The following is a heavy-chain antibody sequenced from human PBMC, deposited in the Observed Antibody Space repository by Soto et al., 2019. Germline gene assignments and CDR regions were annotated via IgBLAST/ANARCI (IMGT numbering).Heavy chain of an antibody. CDR2: ISSSSSYI. D-gene: IGHD1-26*01. J-gene: IGHJ3*02. V-gene: IGHV3-21*01. Sequence: AGGSLRLSCAASGFTFSSYSMNWVRQAPGKGLEWVSSISSSSSYIYYADSVKGRFTISRDNAKNSLYLQMNSLRAEDTAVYYCARTYSGSYGDAFDIWGQGTMVTVSS. CDR3: ARTYSGSYGDAFDI. CDR1: GFTFSSYS.